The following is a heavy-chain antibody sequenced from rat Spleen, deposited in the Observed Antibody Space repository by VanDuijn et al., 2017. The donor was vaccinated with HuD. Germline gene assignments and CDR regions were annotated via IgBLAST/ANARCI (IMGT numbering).Heavy chain of an antibody. D-gene: IGHD1-6*01. CDR1: GYTFTSYY. J-gene: IGHJ3*01. V-gene: IGHV1-43*01. CDR3: ARRGYEHTTDSLAY. CDR2: IAPGNGGT. Sequence: QVQLQQSGAELAKPGSSVKISCKASGYTFTSYYISWIKQTTGQALEWIGYIAPGNGGTKYNEKFKDKATLTVDKSSSTAYMQLTGLTPVDTAVYYCARRGYEHTTDSLAYWGQGTLVTVSS.